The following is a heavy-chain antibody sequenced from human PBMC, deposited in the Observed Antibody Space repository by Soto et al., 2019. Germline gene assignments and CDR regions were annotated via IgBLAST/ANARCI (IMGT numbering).Heavy chain of an antibody. CDR3: ARVQGPDYYGSGIPIVDY. Sequence: PGGSLRLSCAASGFTFSSYSMNWVRQAPGKGLEWVSSISSSSSYIYYADSVKGRFTISRDNAKNSLYLQMNSLRAEDTAVYYSARVQGPDYYGSGIPIVDYWGQGTLVTVSS. J-gene: IGHJ4*02. CDR1: GFTFSSYS. D-gene: IGHD3-10*01. V-gene: IGHV3-21*01. CDR2: ISSSSSYI.